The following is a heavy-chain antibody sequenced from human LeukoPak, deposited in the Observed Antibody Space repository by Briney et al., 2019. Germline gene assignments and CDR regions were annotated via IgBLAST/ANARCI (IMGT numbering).Heavy chain of an antibody. J-gene: IGHJ4*02. CDR3: ARETFSSAWLDY. Sequence: GGSLILSCAASGFTFSSFWMSWVRQAPGKGLEWVANIKEDGSEKYYVDSVKGRFTISRDNAKNILYLQMNSLRVEDTAAYYCARETFSSAWLDYWGQGTLVTVSS. CDR1: GFTFSSFW. V-gene: IGHV3-7*05. D-gene: IGHD6-19*01. CDR2: IKEDGSEK.